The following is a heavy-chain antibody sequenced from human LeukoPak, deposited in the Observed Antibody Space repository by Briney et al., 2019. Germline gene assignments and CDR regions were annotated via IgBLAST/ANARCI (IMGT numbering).Heavy chain of an antibody. CDR1: GYTFTSYY. J-gene: IGHJ4*02. V-gene: IGHV1-46*03. Sequence: ASVKVSCKASGYTFTSYYMHWVRQAPGQGLEWMGMINPSGGSTSYAQKFQGRVTMTRDTSTSTVYMELSSLRSEDTAVYYCARDGSVENLEWPDFDYWGQGTLVTVSS. CDR3: ARDGSVENLEWPDFDY. CDR2: INPSGGST. D-gene: IGHD3-3*01.